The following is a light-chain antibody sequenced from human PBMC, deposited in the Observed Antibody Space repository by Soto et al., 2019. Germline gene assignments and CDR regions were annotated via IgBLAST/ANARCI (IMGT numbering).Light chain of an antibody. Sequence: QSALTQPASVSGSPGQSITISCTGTSNDVGAYNYVSWYQQHPGKAPKVIIYDVSNRPSGVSNRFSGSKSGNTASLTISGLQAEDEADYYCSSYTTSGTLVFGGGTQLTVL. V-gene: IGLV2-14*03. CDR2: DVS. CDR3: SSYTTSGTLV. CDR1: SNDVGAYNY. J-gene: IGLJ2*01.